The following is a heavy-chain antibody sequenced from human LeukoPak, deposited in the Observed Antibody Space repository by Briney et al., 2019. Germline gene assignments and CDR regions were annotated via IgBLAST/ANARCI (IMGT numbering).Heavy chain of an antibody. CDR2: IYYSGST. J-gene: IGHJ4*02. CDR1: GGSISSYY. Sequence: SETLSLTCTVSGGSISSYYWSWIRQPPGKGLEWIGYIYYSGSTNYNPSLKSRVTISVDTSKNQFSLKLSSVTAADTAVYYCARGGNYDFWSGYRFDYWGQGTLVTVSS. V-gene: IGHV4-59*01. D-gene: IGHD3-3*01. CDR3: ARGGNYDFWSGYRFDY.